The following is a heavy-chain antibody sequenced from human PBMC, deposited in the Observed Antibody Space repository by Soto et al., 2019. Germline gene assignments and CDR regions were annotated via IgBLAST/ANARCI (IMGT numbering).Heavy chain of an antibody. CDR3: ARGLNGYLHYFDY. D-gene: IGHD5-18*01. Sequence: QVHLVQSGAEVRKPGASVKVSCKASGYTFTSYAMHWVRQAPGQRLEWMGWINAGNGNTKYSQKFQGRVTITRDTSASTAYMELSCLRSEDTAVYYCARGLNGYLHYFDYWGQGTLVTVSS. J-gene: IGHJ4*02. CDR2: INAGNGNT. V-gene: IGHV1-3*01. CDR1: GYTFTSYA.